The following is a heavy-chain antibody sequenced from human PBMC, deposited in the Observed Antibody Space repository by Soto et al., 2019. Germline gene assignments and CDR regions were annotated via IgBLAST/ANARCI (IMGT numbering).Heavy chain of an antibody. CDR2: ISYDGSNK. Sequence: GGSLSLSCAASGFHFSSYAMHWVRQAPGKGLEWVAVISYDGSNKYYADSVKGRFTISRDNSKNTLYLQMNSLRAEDTAVYYCARTYDILTGPYYYYYYGMDVWGQGTTVTVLL. CDR3: ARTYDILTGPYYYYYYGMDV. D-gene: IGHD3-9*01. CDR1: GFHFSSYA. V-gene: IGHV3-30-3*01. J-gene: IGHJ6*02.